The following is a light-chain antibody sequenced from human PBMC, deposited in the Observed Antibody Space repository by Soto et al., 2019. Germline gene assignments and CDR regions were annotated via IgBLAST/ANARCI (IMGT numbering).Light chain of an antibody. CDR3: QQSYSTHTWT. V-gene: IGKV1-39*01. CDR1: QSISSY. Sequence: DIQMTQYPSSLSASVGDRVTITCGGSQSISSYLNWYRQKPGKAPKLLIYAASSLQSGVPSRFSGSGSGTDFTLTISSLKPEDFANYYCQQSYSTHTWTFGHGTKVDIK. CDR2: AAS. J-gene: IGKJ1*01.